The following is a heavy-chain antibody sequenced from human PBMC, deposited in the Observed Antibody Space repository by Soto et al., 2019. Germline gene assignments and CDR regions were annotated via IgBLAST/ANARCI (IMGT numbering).Heavy chain of an antibody. V-gene: IGHV4-34*01. CDR3: VRGGGIVPADYYGMDV. Sequence: QVQLQQWGAGLLKPSETLSLTCAVYGGSFSGYYWSWIRQPPGKGLEWIGEITPGGSTNYNASLKSRVTISVDTSKQHFSLSLTSVTAADTAVYFCVRGGGIVPADYYGMDVWGQGTTVTVSS. CDR2: ITPGGST. CDR1: GGSFSGYY. D-gene: IGHD2-2*01. J-gene: IGHJ6*02.